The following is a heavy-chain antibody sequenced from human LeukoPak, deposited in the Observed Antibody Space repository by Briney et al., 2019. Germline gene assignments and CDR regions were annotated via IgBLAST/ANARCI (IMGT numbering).Heavy chain of an antibody. CDR3: ARVTVGALDY. J-gene: IGHJ4*02. V-gene: IGHV4-34*01. D-gene: IGHD1-26*01. CDR1: GGSFSGHY. Sequence: SETLSLTCAVYGGSFSGHYWSWIRQTPGKGLEWIGEINHSGSTNYNPSLKSRVTISVDTSKKQFSLRLTSVTAADTTIYYCARVTVGALDYWGQGTLVTVSS. CDR2: INHSGST.